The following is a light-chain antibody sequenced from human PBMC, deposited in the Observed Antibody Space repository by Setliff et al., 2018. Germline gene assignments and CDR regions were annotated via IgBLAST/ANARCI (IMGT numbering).Light chain of an antibody. V-gene: IGLV3-21*04. CDR3: QVWDISGDQVV. J-gene: IGLJ2*01. Sequence: SYELAQPPSVSVAPGKTATITCGGYNFRTRTVHWYQQKPGQAPVLVMFSDRDRPPGIPDRFYGSNSGNTATLTIRWVEAEDEADYYCQVWDISGDQVVFGGGTKVTVL. CDR2: SDR. CDR1: NFRTRT.